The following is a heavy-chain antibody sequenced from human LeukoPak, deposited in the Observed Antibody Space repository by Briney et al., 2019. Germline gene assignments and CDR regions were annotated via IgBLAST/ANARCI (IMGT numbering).Heavy chain of an antibody. CDR2: IYYSGGT. CDR1: GGSISSSSYY. CDR3: ASVDYAGVEGFDY. V-gene: IGHV4-39*07. J-gene: IGHJ4*02. D-gene: IGHD4-17*01. Sequence: SETLSLTCTVSGGSISSSSYYWGWIRQPPGKGLEWIGSIYYSGGTYYNPSLKSRVTISVDKSKNQFSLKLSSVTAADTAVYYCASVDYAGVEGFDYWGQGTLVTVSS.